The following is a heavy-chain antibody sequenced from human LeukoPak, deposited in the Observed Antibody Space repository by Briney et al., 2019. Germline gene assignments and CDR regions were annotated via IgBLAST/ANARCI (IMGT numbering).Heavy chain of an antibody. CDR1: GYTFTSYD. D-gene: IGHD3-10*01. CDR3: ARGLTLSYGSGSYPPYYMDV. J-gene: IGHJ6*03. V-gene: IGHV1-69*06. CDR2: IIPIFGTA. Sequence: SVKVSCKASGYTFTSYDISWVRQAPGQGLEWMGGIIPIFGTANYAQKFQGRVTITADKSTSTAYMELSSLRSEDTAVYYCARGLTLSYGSGSYPPYYMDVWGKGTTVTVSS.